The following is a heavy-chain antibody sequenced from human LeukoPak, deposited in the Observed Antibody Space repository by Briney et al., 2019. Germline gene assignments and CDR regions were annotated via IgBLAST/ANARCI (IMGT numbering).Heavy chain of an antibody. V-gene: IGHV4-30-4*01. CDR2: IYYSGST. CDR1: VGSISSGDYY. Sequence: SETLSLTCTVSVGSISSGDYYWSWIRQPPGKGLEWIGYIYYSGSTYYNPSLKSRVTISVDTSKNQFSLKLRSVTAADTAVYYCARERQDYYDSSGYKTWCQGTLVTVSS. D-gene: IGHD3-22*01. J-gene: IGHJ5*02. CDR3: ARERQDYYDSSGYKT.